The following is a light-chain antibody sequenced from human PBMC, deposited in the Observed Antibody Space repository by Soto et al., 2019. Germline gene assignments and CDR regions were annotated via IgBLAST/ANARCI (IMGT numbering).Light chain of an antibody. Sequence: VTLSCWASQTISSWLAWYQQKPGKAPELLIYDASTLESGVPSRFSGSGSGTEFSLTISSLQRDDFATFYLQRYSSCSRTCGQGAKVDIK. CDR2: DAS. V-gene: IGKV1-5*01. CDR3: QRYSSCSRT. J-gene: IGKJ1*01. CDR1: QTISSW.